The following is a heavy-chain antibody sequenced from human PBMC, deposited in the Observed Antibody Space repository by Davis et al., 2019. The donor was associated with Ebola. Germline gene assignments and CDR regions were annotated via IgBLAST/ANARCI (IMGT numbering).Heavy chain of an antibody. CDR2: IDHSGST. Sequence: MPSETLSLTCAVYGGSFSVYYWTWIRQPPGKGLEWIGEIDHSGSTNYNPSLKSRVTISVDTSKNQFSLKLSSVTAADTAVYYCARRSNSPFDYWGQGTLVTVSS. D-gene: IGHD6-6*01. CDR3: ARRSNSPFDY. V-gene: IGHV4-34*01. CDR1: GGSFSVYY. J-gene: IGHJ4*02.